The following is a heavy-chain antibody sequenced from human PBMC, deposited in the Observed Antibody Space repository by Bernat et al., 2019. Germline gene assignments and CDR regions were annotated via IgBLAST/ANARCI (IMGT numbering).Heavy chain of an antibody. J-gene: IGHJ4*02. CDR1: GFTFSSYG. Sequence: VQLVESGGGLVQPGGSLRLSCAASGFTFSSYGMHWVRQAPGKGLEWVAVIWYDGSNKYYADSVKGRFTISRDNSKNTLYLQMNSLRAEDTAVYYCAREWCDVPAAFDYWGQGTLVTVSS. V-gene: IGHV3-33*01. D-gene: IGHD2-2*01. CDR3: AREWCDVPAAFDY. CDR2: IWYDGSNK.